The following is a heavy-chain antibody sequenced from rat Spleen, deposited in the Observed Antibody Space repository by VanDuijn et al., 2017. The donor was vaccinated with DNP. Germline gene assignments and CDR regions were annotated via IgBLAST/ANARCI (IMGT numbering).Heavy chain of an antibody. D-gene: IGHD4-3*01. CDR1: GFTFNDYN. CDR2: ISSNGSTT. J-gene: IGHJ2*01. Sequence: EEQLVESGGGLVQPGRSLKLSCAASGFTFNDYNMAWVRQAPEKGLEWVATISSNGSTTYYRNSVNGRFTISRDNAKSTLYLQMDSLKSEDTATYYCAKNSGYYFDYWGQGVMVTVSS. V-gene: IGHV5-7*01. CDR3: AKNSGYYFDY.